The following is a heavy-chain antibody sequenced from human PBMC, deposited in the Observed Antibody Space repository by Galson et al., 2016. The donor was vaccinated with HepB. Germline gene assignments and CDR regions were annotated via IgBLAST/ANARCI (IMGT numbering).Heavy chain of an antibody. V-gene: IGHV3-53*01. Sequence: SLRLSCAGSGFIVSSHYMNWVRQPPGKGLEWVAIIYSGGATYYADSVKGRFTISRDNPKNPLYLQMNSLRAEDTAVYYCARDPGRIAAAGHFDSWGQGTLVTVSS. J-gene: IGHJ5*01. D-gene: IGHD6-13*01. CDR1: GFIVSSHY. CDR2: IYSGGAT. CDR3: ARDPGRIAAAGHFDS.